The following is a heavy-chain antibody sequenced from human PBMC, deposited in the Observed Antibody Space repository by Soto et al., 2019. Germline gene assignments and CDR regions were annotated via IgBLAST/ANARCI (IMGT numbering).Heavy chain of an antibody. V-gene: IGHV3-33*01. J-gene: IGHJ6*03. D-gene: IGHD6-6*01. CDR2: IWYDGSNK. Sequence: QVQLVESGGGVVQPGRSLRLSCAASGFTFSSYGMHWVRQAPGKGLEWVAVIWYDGSNKYYADSVKGRFTISRDNSKNTLYLQMNSLRAEDTAVYYCARARGIAARPFYYYMDVWGKGTTVTVSS. CDR3: ARARGIAARPFYYYMDV. CDR1: GFTFSSYG.